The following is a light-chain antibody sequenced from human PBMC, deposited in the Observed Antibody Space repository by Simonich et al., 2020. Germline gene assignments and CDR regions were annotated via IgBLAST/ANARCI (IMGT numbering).Light chain of an antibody. J-gene: IGLJ3*02. CDR1: SSDVGSYNL. Sequence: QSALTQPASVSGSPGQSITISCTGTSSDVGSYNLVSWYQQPPGKAPKLMIYDVSNRPSGVSNRFSGSKSGNTASLTISGLQAEDEADYYCSSYTSSSTGVFGGGTKLTVL. V-gene: IGLV2-14*02. CDR3: SSYTSSSTGV. CDR2: DVS.